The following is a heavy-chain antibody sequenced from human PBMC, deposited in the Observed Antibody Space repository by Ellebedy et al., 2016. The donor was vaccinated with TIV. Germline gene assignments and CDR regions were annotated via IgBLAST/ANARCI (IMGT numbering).Heavy chain of an antibody. Sequence: ETLSLTCAASGFTFSSYAMSWVRQAPGKGLEWVSAISGSGGSTYYADSVKGRFTISRDNSKNTLYLQMNSLRAEDTAVYYCAKSDSSGYYYGYGEFGLYYYGMDVWGQGTTVTVSS. V-gene: IGHV3-23*01. D-gene: IGHD3-22*01. CDR1: GFTFSSYA. CDR2: ISGSGGST. J-gene: IGHJ6*02. CDR3: AKSDSSGYYYGYGEFGLYYYGMDV.